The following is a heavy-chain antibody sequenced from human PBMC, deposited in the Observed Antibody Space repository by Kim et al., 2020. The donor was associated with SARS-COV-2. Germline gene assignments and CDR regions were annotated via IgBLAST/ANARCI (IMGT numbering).Heavy chain of an antibody. Sequence: SETLSLTCAVSNDSIKTYYWSWIRQPAGKGLEWIGRMYYSGITNYNPSLKSRVAMSIETSKSQVHLKLTSATAADTAVYFCARVSIMAARDAFDIWGQGIKVTVSS. D-gene: IGHD1-26*01. V-gene: IGHV4-4*07. CDR2: MYYSGIT. CDR3: ARVSIMAARDAFDI. J-gene: IGHJ3*02. CDR1: NDSIKTYY.